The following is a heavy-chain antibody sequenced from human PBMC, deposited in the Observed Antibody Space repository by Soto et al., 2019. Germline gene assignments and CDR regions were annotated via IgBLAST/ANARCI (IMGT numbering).Heavy chain of an antibody. CDR3: VRDYLLTGFDT. CDR1: NGSIGTYY. J-gene: IGHJ5*02. V-gene: IGHV4-59*01. Sequence: PSETLSLTCTVSNGSIGTYYWTWVRQPPGKGLEWIGYVYYSGSTNYNPSLKSRVGMSIDTSKNQFSLELKSVTAADTATYFCVRDYLLTGFDTWGQGTLVTVPQ. D-gene: IGHD3-9*01. CDR2: VYYSGST.